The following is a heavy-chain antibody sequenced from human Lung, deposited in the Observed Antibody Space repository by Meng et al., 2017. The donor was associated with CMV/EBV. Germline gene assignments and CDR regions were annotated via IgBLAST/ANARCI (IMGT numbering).Heavy chain of an antibody. V-gene: IGHV3-21*01. CDR1: GFTFSSYS. J-gene: IGHJ4*02. CDR2: ISSSSSYI. Sequence: ESXKISXAASGFTFSSYSMNWVRQAPGKGLEWVSSISSSSSYIYYADSVKGRFTISRDNAKNSLYMQMNSLRAEDTAVYYCSRSPIVRGVILMVHFDYWGQGTXVTVSS. CDR3: SRSPIVRGVILMVHFDY. D-gene: IGHD3-10*01.